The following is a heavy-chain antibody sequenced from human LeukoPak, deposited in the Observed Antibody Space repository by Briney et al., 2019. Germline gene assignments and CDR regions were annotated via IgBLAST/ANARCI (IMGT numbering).Heavy chain of an antibody. CDR2: ISAYNGNT. CDR1: GYTFTSYG. J-gene: IGHJ3*02. Sequence: ASVKVSCKASGYTFTSYGITWVRQAPGQGLEWMGWISAYNGNTVYAQKLQGRVTMTTDTSTTTAYMELRSLRSDDTAVYYCARPLGTRGLGFGIWGQGTMVTVSS. D-gene: IGHD7-27*01. V-gene: IGHV1-18*01. CDR3: ARPLGTRGLGFGI.